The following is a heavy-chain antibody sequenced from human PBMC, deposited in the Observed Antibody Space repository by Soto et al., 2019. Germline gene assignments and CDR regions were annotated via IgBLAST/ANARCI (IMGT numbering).Heavy chain of an antibody. Sequence: SETLSLTCTVSGGSISSYYWSWIRQPAGKGLEWIGRIYASGSTDYNPSLKSRVTMSVDTSKNQFSLKLSSVTAADTAVYYCARDGIFGVVLSYYYGMDVWGQGTTVTVSS. J-gene: IGHJ6*02. CDR3: ARDGIFGVVLSYYYGMDV. V-gene: IGHV4-4*07. D-gene: IGHD3-3*01. CDR1: GGSISSYY. CDR2: IYASGST.